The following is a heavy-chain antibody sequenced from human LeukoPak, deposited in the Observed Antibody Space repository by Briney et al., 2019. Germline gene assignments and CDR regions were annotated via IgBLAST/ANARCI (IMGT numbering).Heavy chain of an antibody. D-gene: IGHD2-15*01. J-gene: IGHJ4*02. CDR1: SGSFSGYY. Sequence: SETLSLTCAVYSGSFSGYYWSWIRQPPGKGLEWIGEINHSGSTNYNPSLKSRVIISVDTSKNQFSLKLSSVTAADTAVYYCARVNRRGSWDDFWGQGTLVTVSS. CDR2: INHSGST. CDR3: ARVNRRGSWDDF. V-gene: IGHV4-34*01.